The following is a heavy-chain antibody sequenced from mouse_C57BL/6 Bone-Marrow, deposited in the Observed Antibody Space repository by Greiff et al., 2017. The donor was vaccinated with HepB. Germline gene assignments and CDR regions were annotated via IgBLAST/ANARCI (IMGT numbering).Heavy chain of an antibody. V-gene: IGHV1-20*01. D-gene: IGHD2-5*01. CDR2: INPYNGDT. J-gene: IGHJ4*01. CDR3: AREGYSNYAMDY. CDR1: GYSFTGYF. Sequence: EVQRVESGPELVKPGDSVKISCKASGYSFTGYFMNWVMQSHGKSLEWIGRINPYNGDTFYNQKFKGKATLTVDKSSSTAHMELRSLTSEDSAVYYCAREGYSNYAMDYWGQGTSVTVSS.